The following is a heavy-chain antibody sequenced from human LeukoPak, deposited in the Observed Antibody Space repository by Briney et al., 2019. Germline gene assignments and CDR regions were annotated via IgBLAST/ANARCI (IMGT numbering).Heavy chain of an antibody. CDR3: ARDRAPGQRQLVPDAFGI. V-gene: IGHV3-30*04. CDR1: GFTFSSYA. J-gene: IGHJ3*02. CDR2: ISYDGMNK. Sequence: GRSLRLSCSASGFTFSSYAMHWVRQAPGKGLEWVAVISYDGMNKYYADSVKGRFTISRDNSKNTLYLQMNSLRAEDTAVYYCARDRAPGQRQLVPDAFGIWGQGTMVTVSS. D-gene: IGHD6-13*01.